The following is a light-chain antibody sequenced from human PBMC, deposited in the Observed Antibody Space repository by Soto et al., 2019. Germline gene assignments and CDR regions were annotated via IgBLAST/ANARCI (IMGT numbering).Light chain of an antibody. J-gene: IGLJ2*01. CDR3: CSYAGSRV. V-gene: IGLV2-23*01. CDR1: SSDVGSYNL. Sequence: QSVLTQPASVSGSPGQSITISCTGTSSDVGSYNLVSWYQQHPGKAPKLMIYEGSKRLSGVSNRFSGSKSGNTASLTISGLQAEDEADYYCCSYAGSRVFGGGTKVTVL. CDR2: EGS.